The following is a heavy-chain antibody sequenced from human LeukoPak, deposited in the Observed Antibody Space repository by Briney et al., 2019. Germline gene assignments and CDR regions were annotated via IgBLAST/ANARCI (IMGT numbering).Heavy chain of an antibody. CDR1: RFTFCSYS. J-gene: IGHJ5*02. V-gene: IGHV3-21*01. CDR3: ARGPYVQAHDWFDP. D-gene: IGHD3-16*01. CDR2: TSSSSSYI. Sequence: GGSLTLSCAASRFTFCSYSMNWLRQAQGKGLEGGSSTSSSSSYIEYADSVKGPFTISRDNAKNSMYLQMNSLRAEDTAVSYWARGPYVQAHDWFDPWGQGTLVTVSS.